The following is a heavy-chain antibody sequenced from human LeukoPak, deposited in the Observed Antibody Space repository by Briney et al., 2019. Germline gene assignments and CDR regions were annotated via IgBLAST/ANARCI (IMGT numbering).Heavy chain of an antibody. CDR1: GGSISSSGYY. D-gene: IGHD3-22*01. V-gene: IGHV4-39*07. J-gene: IGHJ3*02. Sequence: SETLSLTCTVSGGSISSSGYYWGWIRQPPGKGLEWIGSVDYTGITSHSPSLKSRVTISVDTSKNQFSLKLSSVTAADTAVYYCARAPYYYDSSGYYSTRGAFDIWGQGTMVTVSS. CDR2: VDYTGIT. CDR3: ARAPYYYDSSGYYSTRGAFDI.